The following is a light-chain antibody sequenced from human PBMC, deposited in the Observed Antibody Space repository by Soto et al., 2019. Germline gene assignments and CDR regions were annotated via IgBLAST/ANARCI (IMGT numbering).Light chain of an antibody. CDR3: QQYVSSPMYT. CDR1: QSVASSF. J-gene: IGKJ2*01. CDR2: GAS. V-gene: IGKV3-20*01. Sequence: EIVLTQSPGALSLSPGERATLSCRASQSVASSFLAWYQQKPGQAPRLLMYGASSRATGIPDRFSGSGSGTDFTLTISRLEPEDFAVYFCQQYVSSPMYTFGQGTKLEIK.